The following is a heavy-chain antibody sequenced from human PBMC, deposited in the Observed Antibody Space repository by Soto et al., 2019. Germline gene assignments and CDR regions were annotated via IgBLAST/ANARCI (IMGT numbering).Heavy chain of an antibody. CDR1: GFTFSSYG. V-gene: IGHV3-23*01. Sequence: PGGSLRLSCAASGFTFSSYGMSWVRQAPGKGLEWVSTISGSGGNTDYADSVKGRFTISRDNSKNTLFLQMNSLTAGDTAVYYCAKATATGGGASDICGQGTMVTVSS. CDR2: ISGSGGNT. J-gene: IGHJ3*02. D-gene: IGHD2-8*02. CDR3: AKATATGGGASDI.